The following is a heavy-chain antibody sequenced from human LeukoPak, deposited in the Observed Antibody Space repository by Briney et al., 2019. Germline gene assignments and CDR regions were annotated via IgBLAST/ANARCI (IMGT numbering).Heavy chain of an antibody. CDR1: GFTFSSCG. J-gene: IGHJ4*02. V-gene: IGHV3-30*18. Sequence: GRSLRLSCAASGFTFSSCGMHWVRQAPGKGLEWVAVISYDGSNNYYADSVKGRFTISRDNSMNTLYLQMNSLRAEDTAVYYCAEIAPGPDYGSGSYYNEADYWGQGTLVTVSS. CDR2: ISYDGSNN. D-gene: IGHD3-10*01. CDR3: AEIAPGPDYGSGSYYNEADY.